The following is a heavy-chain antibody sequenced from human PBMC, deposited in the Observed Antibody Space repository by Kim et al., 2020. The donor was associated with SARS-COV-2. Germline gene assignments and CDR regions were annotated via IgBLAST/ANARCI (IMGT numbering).Heavy chain of an antibody. D-gene: IGHD1-26*01. CDR3: TTAFLMWELRGGDS. V-gene: IGHV3-15*01. Sequence: AAPVKGRFTISRDDSKNTLYLQMNSLKTEDTAVYYCTTAFLMWELRGGDSWGQGTMVTVSS. J-gene: IGHJ3*02.